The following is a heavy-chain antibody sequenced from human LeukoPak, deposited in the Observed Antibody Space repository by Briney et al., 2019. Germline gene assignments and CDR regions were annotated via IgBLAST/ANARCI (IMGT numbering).Heavy chain of an antibody. D-gene: IGHD6-13*01. CDR3: AGRLFISSWYPGYFDY. V-gene: IGHV4-59*08. CDR2: IYYSGST. Sequence: SETLSLTCTVAAGSISSNYWSWIRQHPGEGLVWFGYIYYSGSTNYNPSPKSRATISVDTSKNQFSLKLSSMTAADTAAYYCAGRLFISSWYPGYFDYWGQGTLVTVPS. CDR1: AGSISSNY. J-gene: IGHJ4*02.